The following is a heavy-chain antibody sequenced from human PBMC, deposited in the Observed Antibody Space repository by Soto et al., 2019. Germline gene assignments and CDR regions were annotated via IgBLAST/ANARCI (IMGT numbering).Heavy chain of an antibody. J-gene: IGHJ6*02. V-gene: IGHV1-18*01. CDR3: AKNGQPPYYYYGLDV. Sequence: GASVKVSCKASGYTFTRYGISWVRQAPGQGLEWMGWISGYNGDTNYAQKFQGRVSMTIDTSTTTAYMVLRSLTSDDTAVYYCAKNGQPPYYYYGLDVWGQGTKVTVS. D-gene: IGHD2-8*01. CDR2: ISGYNGDT. CDR1: GYTFTRYG.